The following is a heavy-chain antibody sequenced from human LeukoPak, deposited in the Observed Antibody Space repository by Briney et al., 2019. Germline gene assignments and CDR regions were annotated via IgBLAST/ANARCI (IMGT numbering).Heavy chain of an antibody. D-gene: IGHD6-19*01. V-gene: IGHV3-23*01. Sequence: GGSLRLSCAASGIVFSNTAMNWARQSPGRGLEWVAAISGGGERTYYADSVKGRFTISRDNSKNMVYLQMNSLRADDTAIYYCGKDGGQYSSGPEFDPRGQGALVTVSS. J-gene: IGHJ5*02. CDR2: ISGGGERT. CDR3: GKDGGQYSSGPEFDP. CDR1: GIVFSNTA.